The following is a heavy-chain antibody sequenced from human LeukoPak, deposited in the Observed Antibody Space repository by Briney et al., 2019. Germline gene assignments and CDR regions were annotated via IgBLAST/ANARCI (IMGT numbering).Heavy chain of an antibody. V-gene: IGHV4-39*01. CDR1: GGSVSSSSFH. CDR2: IYYSGTT. Sequence: SETLPLTCTVSGGSVSSSSFHWGWIRQPPGKGLEWIGSIYYSGTTYYNPSLQSRVTVSVDTSNNQFSLKMESVSAADTAIYYCARHQCSGDRCKSVDWFDPWGQGILVTVSS. CDR3: ARHQCSGDRCKSVDWFDP. J-gene: IGHJ5*02. D-gene: IGHD2-15*01.